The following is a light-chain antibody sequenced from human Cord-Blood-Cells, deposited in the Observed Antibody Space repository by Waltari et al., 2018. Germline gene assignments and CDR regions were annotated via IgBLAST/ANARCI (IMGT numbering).Light chain of an antibody. CDR2: DAS. Sequence: EIVLPQSPATLSLSPGERATLSYRASQSVSSYLAWYQQKPGQAPRLLIYDASNRATGIPARFSGSGSGTDFTLTISSLEPEDFAVYYCQQRSNWRITFGQGTRLEIK. V-gene: IGKV3-11*01. CDR3: QQRSNWRIT. CDR1: QSVSSY. J-gene: IGKJ5*01.